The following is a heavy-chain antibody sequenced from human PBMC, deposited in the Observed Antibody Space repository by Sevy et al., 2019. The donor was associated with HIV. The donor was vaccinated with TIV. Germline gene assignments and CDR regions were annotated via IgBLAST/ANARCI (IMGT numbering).Heavy chain of an antibody. V-gene: IGHV3-48*03. CDR2: LTNSGSTI. J-gene: IGHJ4*02. CDR3: ARDLPPSATTVAHFDC. D-gene: IGHD4-17*01. CDR1: GFRFSSYE. Sequence: GGSLRLSCVASGFRFSSYEMNWVRLAPGKGLEWVSSLTNSGSTIDYSDSVKGRFTVSRDNARNSLYLQMNNLRAEDTAVYYCARDLPPSATTVAHFDCWGQGTLVTVSS.